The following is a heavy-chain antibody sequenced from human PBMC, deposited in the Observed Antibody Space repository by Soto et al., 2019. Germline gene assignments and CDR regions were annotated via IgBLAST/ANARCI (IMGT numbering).Heavy chain of an antibody. CDR2: TYYRSKWYN. CDR3: ARVYSSSWYGGMDV. D-gene: IGHD6-13*01. J-gene: IGHJ6*02. CDR1: GDSVSSNSAA. V-gene: IGHV6-1*01. Sequence: QVQLQQSGPGLVKPSQTLSLTCAISGDSVSSNSAAWNWIRQSPSRGLEWLGRTYYRSKWYNDYAVSVKSRITINPDTSKTHFALQLNSVTPEDTAVYYWARVYSSSWYGGMDVWGQGTTVTVSS.